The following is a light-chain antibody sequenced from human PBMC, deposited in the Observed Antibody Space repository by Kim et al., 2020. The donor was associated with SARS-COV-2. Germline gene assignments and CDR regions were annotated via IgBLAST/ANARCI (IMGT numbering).Light chain of an antibody. V-gene: IGLV2-14*03. Sequence: QSALSQPASVSGSPGQSITISCTGTSKDIGGYTYVSWYQQHPGKAPKLIIYDVSERPSGVSNRFSGSKFDDTASLTISGLQPEDEADYYCSSYADRNNWVLGGGTKVTVL. CDR1: SKDIGGYTY. J-gene: IGLJ3*02. CDR3: SSYADRNNWV. CDR2: DVS.